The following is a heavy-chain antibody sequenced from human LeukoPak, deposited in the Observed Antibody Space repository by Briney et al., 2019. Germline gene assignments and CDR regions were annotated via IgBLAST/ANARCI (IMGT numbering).Heavy chain of an antibody. CDR1: GYTFTRYD. J-gene: IGHJ4*02. D-gene: IGHD2-15*01. CDR2: MNPNSGNT. CDR3: ARGLSHYCSGGSCYSGDY. V-gene: IGHV1-8*02. Sequence: GASVNVSCKASGYTFTRYDINWVRQATGQGLEWMGWMNPNSGNTGYAQKFQGRVTMTRNTSISTAYMELSSLRSEDTAVYYCARGLSHYCSGGSCYSGDYWGQGTLVTVSS.